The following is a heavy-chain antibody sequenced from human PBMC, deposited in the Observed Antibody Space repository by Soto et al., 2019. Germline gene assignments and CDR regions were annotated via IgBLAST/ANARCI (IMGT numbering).Heavy chain of an antibody. D-gene: IGHD2-2*03. Sequence: GGSLRLSCAASGFTFSSYSMNWVRQAPGKGLEWVSSISSSSSYIYYADSVKGRFTISRDNAKNSLYLQMNSLRAEDTAVYYCARSIGYCSSTSCYYIYWGQGTLVTVSS. CDR1: GFTFSSYS. J-gene: IGHJ4*02. CDR3: ARSIGYCSSTSCYYIY. CDR2: ISSSSSYI. V-gene: IGHV3-21*01.